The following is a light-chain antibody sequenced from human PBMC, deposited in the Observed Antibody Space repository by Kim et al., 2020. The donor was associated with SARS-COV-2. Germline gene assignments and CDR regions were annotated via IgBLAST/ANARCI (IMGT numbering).Light chain of an antibody. CDR3: SSYTSTRTVV. Sequence: GQPITFSCTGTSSDVGSHNYVSWYQQHPGKAPRLMIYDVTSRPSGISNRFSGSKSGNTASLTISGLQAEDEADYYCSSYTSTRTVVFGGGTQLTVL. CDR2: DVT. V-gene: IGLV2-14*03. CDR1: SSDVGSHNY. J-gene: IGLJ2*01.